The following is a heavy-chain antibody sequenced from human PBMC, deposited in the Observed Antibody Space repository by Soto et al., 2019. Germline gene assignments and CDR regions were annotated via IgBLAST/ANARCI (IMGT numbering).Heavy chain of an antibody. Sequence: GSSVKLSCKASGYTFTSYGISWVRQAPGQGLEWMGWISAYNGNTNYAQKLQGRVTMTTDTSTSTAYMELRSLRSDDTAVYYCAQNYYYSFPEPYYYGMDVWGQGTTVTVSS. CDR1: GYTFTSYG. D-gene: IGHD3-22*01. J-gene: IGHJ6*02. V-gene: IGHV1-18*04. CDR3: AQNYYYSFPEPYYYGMDV. CDR2: ISAYNGNT.